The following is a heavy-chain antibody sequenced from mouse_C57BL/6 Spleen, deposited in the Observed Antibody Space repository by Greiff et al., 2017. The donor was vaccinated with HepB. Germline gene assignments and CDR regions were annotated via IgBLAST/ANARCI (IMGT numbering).Heavy chain of an antibody. CDR3: ARDSDYDGDWYFDV. Sequence: EVHLVESGGGLVKPGGSLKLSCAASGFTFSSYAMSWVRQTPEKRLEWVATISDGGSYTYYPDNVKGRFTITRDNAKNNLYLKRSHLKSEDTAMYYCARDSDYDGDWYFDVWGTGTTVTVSS. CDR1: GFTFSSYA. D-gene: IGHD2-4*01. J-gene: IGHJ1*03. V-gene: IGHV5-4*01. CDR2: ISDGGSYT.